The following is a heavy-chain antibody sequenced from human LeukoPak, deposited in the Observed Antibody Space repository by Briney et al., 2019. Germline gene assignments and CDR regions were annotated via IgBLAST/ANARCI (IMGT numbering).Heavy chain of an antibody. D-gene: IGHD2-15*01. Sequence: SETLSLTCTVSGVSISSYYWSWIRQPPGKGLEWIGYLYYSGNTNYNPSLKSRVTMSVDTSKNQFSLKLSSVTAADTAVYYCARAGGGYSFNYWGQGTLVTVPS. CDR2: LYYSGNT. V-gene: IGHV4-59*01. CDR1: GVSISSYY. CDR3: ARAGGGYSFNY. J-gene: IGHJ4*02.